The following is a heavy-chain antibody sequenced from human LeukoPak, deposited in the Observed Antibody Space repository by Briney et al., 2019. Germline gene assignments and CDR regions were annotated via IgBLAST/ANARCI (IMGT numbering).Heavy chain of an antibody. J-gene: IGHJ4*02. CDR2: XXHSGST. CDR3: ARGGWIQLWFLTHPRYYFDY. CDR1: GGSFSGYY. V-gene: IGHV4-34*01. D-gene: IGHD5-18*01. Sequence: PSETLSLTCAVYGGSFSGYYWSWIRQPPGKGLXXXXXXXHSGSTNYNPSLKSRVTISVDTSKNQLSLKLSSVTAADTAVYYCARGGWIQLWFLTHPRYYFDYWGQGTLVTVSS.